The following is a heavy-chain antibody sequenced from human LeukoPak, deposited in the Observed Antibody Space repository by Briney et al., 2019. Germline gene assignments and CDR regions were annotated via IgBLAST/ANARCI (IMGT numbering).Heavy chain of an antibody. CDR3: ARGGTSSSLAY. D-gene: IGHD4-23*01. J-gene: IGHJ4*02. CDR1: GFTFSSYS. V-gene: IGHV3-48*02. CDR2: ISSSSTI. Sequence: GGSLRLSCAASGFTFSSYSINWVRQAPGKGLEWVSYISSSSTISYADSVKGRFTISRDNANNSLYLQMNSLRDEDTAVYYCARGGTSSSLAYWGQRTLVTVSS.